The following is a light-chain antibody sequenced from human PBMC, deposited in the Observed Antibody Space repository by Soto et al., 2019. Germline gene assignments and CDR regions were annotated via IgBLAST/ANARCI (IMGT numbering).Light chain of an antibody. J-gene: IGKJ1*01. V-gene: IGKV3-20*01. CDR2: GAS. CDR1: QSVTSSY. Sequence: IGFAPAPGTPSLAPGGRATPCFRASQSVTSSYLAWYQQKPGQAPRLLIFGASSRATGIPDRFSGSGSGTDFTLTISRLEPEDFAVYYCQQYGSSPRTFGQGTKVDI. CDR3: QQYGSSPRT.